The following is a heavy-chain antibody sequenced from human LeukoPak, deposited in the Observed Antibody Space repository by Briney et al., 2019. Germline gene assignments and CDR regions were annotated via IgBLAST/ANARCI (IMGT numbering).Heavy chain of an antibody. Sequence: GGSLRLSCAASGFTFSSNWMSWVRQAPGKGLEWVANIKQDGSEKYYVDSVKGRFTISRDNAKNSLYLQMNSLRAEDTAVYYCARVRVGMDVWGQGTTVTVSS. CDR2: IKQDGSEK. CDR1: GFTFSSNW. J-gene: IGHJ6*02. V-gene: IGHV3-7*01. CDR3: ARVRVGMDV.